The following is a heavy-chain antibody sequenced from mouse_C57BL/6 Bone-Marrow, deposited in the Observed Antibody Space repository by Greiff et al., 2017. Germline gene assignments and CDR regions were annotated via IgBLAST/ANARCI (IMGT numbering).Heavy chain of an antibody. CDR3: ARIGSSKGDFDV. J-gene: IGHJ1*03. V-gene: IGHV14-3*01. Sequence: DVKLVESVAELVRPGASVKLSCTASGFNIKNTYMHWVKQRPEQGLEWIGRIDPANGNTKYAPKFQGKATITADTSSNTAYLQLSSLTSADTAIYYCARIGSSKGDFDVWGTGTTVTVSS. D-gene: IGHD1-1*01. CDR1: GFNIKNTY. CDR2: IDPANGNT.